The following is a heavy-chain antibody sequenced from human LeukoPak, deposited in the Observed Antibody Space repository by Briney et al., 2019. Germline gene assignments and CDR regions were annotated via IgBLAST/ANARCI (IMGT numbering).Heavy chain of an antibody. CDR1: GYTFTSYD. D-gene: IGHD6-13*01. Sequence: ASVKVSCKPSGYTFTSYDINWVRQATGQGLEWMGWMNPNSGNTGYAQKFQGRVTITRNTSISTAYMELSSLRSEDTAVYYCARSGAAAGFGFDYWGQGTLVTVSS. CDR3: ARSGAAAGFGFDY. CDR2: MNPNSGNT. V-gene: IGHV1-8*03. J-gene: IGHJ4*02.